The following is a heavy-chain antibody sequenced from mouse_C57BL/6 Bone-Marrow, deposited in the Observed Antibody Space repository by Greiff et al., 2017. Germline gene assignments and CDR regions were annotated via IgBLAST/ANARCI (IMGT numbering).Heavy chain of an antibody. CDR2: IHPNSGST. CDR3: ASGYYYGSSDDY. Sequence: VQLQQPGAELVKPGASVKLSCKASGYTFTSYWMHWVKQRPGQGLEWIGMIHPNSGSTNYNEKFKSKATLTVDKSSSTAYMQLSSLTSEDSAVYYCASGYYYGSSDDYWGQGTTLTVSS. J-gene: IGHJ2*01. D-gene: IGHD1-1*01. V-gene: IGHV1-64*01. CDR1: GYTFTSYW.